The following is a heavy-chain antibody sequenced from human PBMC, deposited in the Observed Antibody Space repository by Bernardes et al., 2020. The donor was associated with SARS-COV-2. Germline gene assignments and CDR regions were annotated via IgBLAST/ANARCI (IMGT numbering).Heavy chain of an antibody. D-gene: IGHD3-16*01. V-gene: IGHV4-34*01. CDR2: INHSGST. CDR1: GGSFSGYY. J-gene: IGHJ4*02. Sequence: SETLSLTCAVYGGSFSGYYWSWIRQPPGKGLEWIGEINHSGSTNYNPSLKSRVTISVDTSKNQFSLKLSSVTAADTAVYYCARFGAGADGYDYWGQGTLVTVSS. CDR3: ARFGAGADGYDY.